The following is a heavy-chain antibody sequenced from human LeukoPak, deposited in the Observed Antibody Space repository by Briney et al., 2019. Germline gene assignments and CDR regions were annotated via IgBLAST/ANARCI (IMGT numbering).Heavy chain of an antibody. CDR3: ARAPARYGDTRRFFDY. J-gene: IGHJ4*02. V-gene: IGHV4-59*01. D-gene: IGHD5-18*01. CDR2: IYYSGST. CDR1: GGSISSYY. Sequence: SETLSLTCTVSGGSISSYYWSWIRQPPGKGLEWIGYIYYSGSTNYNPSLKSRVTISVDTSKNQFSLKLSSVTAADTAVYYCARAPARYGDTRRFFDYWGQGTLVTVSS.